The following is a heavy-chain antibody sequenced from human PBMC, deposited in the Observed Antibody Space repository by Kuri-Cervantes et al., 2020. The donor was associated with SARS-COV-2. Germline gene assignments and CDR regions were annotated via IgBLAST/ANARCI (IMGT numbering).Heavy chain of an antibody. V-gene: IGHV1-18*01. Sequence: ASVKVSCKASGYTFTSYGISWVRQAPGQGLEWMGWISAYNGNTNYAQKLQGRVTMTTDTSTSTAYMELRSLRSDDTAVRYCARDTPRSDIGGRIAVAFDYWGQGTLVTVSS. CDR1: GYTFTSYG. D-gene: IGHD6-19*01. CDR3: ARDTPRSDIGGRIAVAFDY. CDR2: ISAYNGNT. J-gene: IGHJ4*02.